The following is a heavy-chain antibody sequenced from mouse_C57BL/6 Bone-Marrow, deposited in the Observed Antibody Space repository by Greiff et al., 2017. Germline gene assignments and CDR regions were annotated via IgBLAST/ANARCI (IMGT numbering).Heavy chain of an antibody. CDR1: GYTFTSYW. CDR3: ARITTVLAEGYAMDY. J-gene: IGHJ4*01. D-gene: IGHD1-1*01. CDR2: IHPNSGST. V-gene: IGHV1-64*01. Sequence: VQLQQPGAELVKPGASVKLSCKASGYTFTSYWMHWVKQRPGQGLEWIGMIHPNSGSTNYNEKFKSKATLTVDKSSSTAYMQLSSLTSEDSAVYYCARITTVLAEGYAMDYWGQGTSVTVSS.